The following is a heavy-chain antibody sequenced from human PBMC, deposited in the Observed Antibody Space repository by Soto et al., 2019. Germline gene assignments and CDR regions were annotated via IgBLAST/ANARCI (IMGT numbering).Heavy chain of an antibody. D-gene: IGHD3-22*01. CDR2: IKSKIAGGTT. V-gene: IGHV3-15*07. J-gene: IGHJ4*01. CDR1: GFTFTNAW. Sequence: EVQLVESGGGLVKPGESLRLSCAASGFTFTNAWINWVRQAPGKGLEWVGRIKSKIAGGTTDFAAPVKGRFAISRDDSQNIVYLQMTSLKTEDTAVYFFTTDSYSTMTVVRDYWGHGTLVTVSS. CDR3: TTDSYSTMTVVRDY.